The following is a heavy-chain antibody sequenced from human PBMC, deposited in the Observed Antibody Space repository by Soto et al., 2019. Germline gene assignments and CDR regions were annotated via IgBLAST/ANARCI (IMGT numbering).Heavy chain of an antibody. D-gene: IGHD3-3*01. V-gene: IGHV4-38-2*01. CDR3: ARASFKYDFWNSSYRSTPGEFDY. CDR2: SYHTESP. CDR1: GYSISSGYY. Sequence: LSLSCAVSGYSISSGYYWGWLRQPPGNGLEWIGKSYHTESPYYNPCRKSRGTISVETAKNQFSLKLSAVAAADTAVYYCARASFKYDFWNSSYRSTPGEFDYWGQGTLVTVSS. J-gene: IGHJ4*02.